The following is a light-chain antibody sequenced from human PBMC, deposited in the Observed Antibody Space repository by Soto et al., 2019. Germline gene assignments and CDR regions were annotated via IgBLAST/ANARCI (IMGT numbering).Light chain of an antibody. CDR1: SSNIGNNY. V-gene: IGLV1-51*02. J-gene: IGLJ1*01. CDR2: ENN. CDR3: QSYDSSLNYV. Sequence: QSVLTQPPSVSAAPGQKVTISCSGSSSNIGNNYVSWYQQLPGTAPKLLIYENNKRPSGIPDRFSGSKSGTSATLGITGLQAEDEADYYCQSYDSSLNYVFGSGTKVTVL.